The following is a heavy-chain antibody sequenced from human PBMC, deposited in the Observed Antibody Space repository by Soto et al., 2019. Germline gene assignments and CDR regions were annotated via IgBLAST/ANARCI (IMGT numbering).Heavy chain of an antibody. CDR3: ARDYADYVLGYFDY. Sequence: PGGSLRLSCAASGFTFSSNYMSWVRQAPGKGLEWVSVIYSGGSTYYADSVKGRFTISRDNSENTLYLQMNSLRAEDTAVYYCARDYADYVLGYFDYWGQGTLVTVSS. J-gene: IGHJ4*02. CDR1: GFTFSSNY. D-gene: IGHD4-17*01. CDR2: IYSGGST. V-gene: IGHV3-53*01.